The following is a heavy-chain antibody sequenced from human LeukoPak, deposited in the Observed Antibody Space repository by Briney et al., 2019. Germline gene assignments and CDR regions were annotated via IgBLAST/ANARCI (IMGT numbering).Heavy chain of an antibody. V-gene: IGHV1-69*06. D-gene: IGHD3-22*01. J-gene: IGHJ1*01. CDR2: IIPIFGTA. CDR1: GGTFSSYA. Sequence: ASVKVSCKASGGTFSSYAISWVRQAPGQGLEWMGGIIPIFGTANYAQKFQGRVTITADKSTSTAYMELSSLRSEDTAVYYCARVVQSTDSSGLYLPEYFQHWGQGTLVTVSS. CDR3: ARVVQSTDSSGLYLPEYFQH.